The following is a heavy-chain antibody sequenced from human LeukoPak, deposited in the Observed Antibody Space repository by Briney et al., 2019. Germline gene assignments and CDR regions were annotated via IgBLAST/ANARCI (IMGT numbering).Heavy chain of an antibody. V-gene: IGHV4-39*07. Sequence: SETLSLTCTVSGGSISSSSYYWGWIRQPPGKGPEWIGSIYYSGSTYYNPSLKSRVTISVDTSKNQFSLKLSSVTAADTAVYYCAGSGWLDYWGQGTLVTVSS. CDR1: GGSISSSSYY. CDR3: AGSGWLDY. CDR2: IYYSGST. J-gene: IGHJ4*02. D-gene: IGHD6-19*01.